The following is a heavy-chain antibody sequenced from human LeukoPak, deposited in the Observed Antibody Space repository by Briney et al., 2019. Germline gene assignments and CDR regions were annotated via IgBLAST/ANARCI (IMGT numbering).Heavy chain of an antibody. CDR3: AREELLAFDY. CDR2: INPNSGGT. CDR1: GYTFTSYY. J-gene: IGHJ4*02. V-gene: IGHV1-2*02. D-gene: IGHD1-7*01. Sequence: ASVKVSCKASGYTFTSYYMHWVRQAPGQGLEWMGWINPNSGGTNYAQKFQGRVIMTTDTSISTAYMELSRLRSDDTAVYYCAREELLAFDYWGQGSLVTVSS.